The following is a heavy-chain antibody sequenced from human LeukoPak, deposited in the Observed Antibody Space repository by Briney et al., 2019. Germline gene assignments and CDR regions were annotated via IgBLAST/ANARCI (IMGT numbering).Heavy chain of an antibody. Sequence: GGSLRLSCVASGFTFSSYWMSWLRQAPGKGLEWVANMKEDGSEKYYVDSVKGRFTVSRDNAKNSMYLQMNSLRAEDTAVYYCARAYKDRSLAGKKEFFQHWGQGTLVTVSS. J-gene: IGHJ1*01. CDR2: MKEDGSEK. D-gene: IGHD6-19*01. V-gene: IGHV3-7*01. CDR3: ARAYKDRSLAGKKEFFQH. CDR1: GFTFSSYW.